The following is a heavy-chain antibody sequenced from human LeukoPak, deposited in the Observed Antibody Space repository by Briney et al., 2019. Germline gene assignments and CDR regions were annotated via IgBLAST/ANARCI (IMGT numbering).Heavy chain of an antibody. J-gene: IGHJ4*02. Sequence: ASVRVSCKASGYTFTNYDINWVRQATGQGLEWMGWINPKSGDTGYAQNFQGRVSMTRSTSITTAYMELSSLRSEDTAVYYCARERDGYNSYWGQGTLVTVSS. CDR3: ARERDGYNSY. V-gene: IGHV1-8*01. CDR2: INPKSGDT. CDR1: GYTFTNYD. D-gene: IGHD5-24*01.